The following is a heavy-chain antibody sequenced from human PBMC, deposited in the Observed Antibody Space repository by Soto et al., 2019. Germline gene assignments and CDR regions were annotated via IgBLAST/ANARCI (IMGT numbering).Heavy chain of an antibody. J-gene: IGHJ4*02. D-gene: IGHD3-22*01. V-gene: IGHV1-3*01. CDR1: GYTFTSYA. CDR3: AREYYYDSSGSYYFDY. CDR2: INAGNGNT. Sequence: ASVKVSCKASGYTFTSYAMHWVRQAPGQRLEWMGWINAGNGNTKYSQKFQGRVTITRDTSASTAYMELSSLRSEDTAVYYCAREYYYDSSGSYYFDYWGQGTLVTVSS.